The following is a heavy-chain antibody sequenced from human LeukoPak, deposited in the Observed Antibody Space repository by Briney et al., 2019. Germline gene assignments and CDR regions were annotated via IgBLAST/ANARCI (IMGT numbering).Heavy chain of an antibody. CDR3: ARAKGPDYDFWSGYHYYFDY. D-gene: IGHD3-3*01. V-gene: IGHV4-59*01. CDR1: GGSISSYY. CDR2: IYYSGST. Sequence: SETLSLTCTVSGGSISSYYWSWIRQPPGKGLEWIGYIYYSGSTNYNPSLKSRVTISVDTSKNQFSLKLSSVTAADTAVYYCARAKGPDYDFWSGYHYYFDYWGQGTLVTVSS. J-gene: IGHJ4*02.